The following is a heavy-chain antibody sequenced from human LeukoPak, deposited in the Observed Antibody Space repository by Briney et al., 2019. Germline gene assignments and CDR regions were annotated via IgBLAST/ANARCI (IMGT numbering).Heavy chain of an antibody. Sequence: GGSLRLSCAASGFTFSSYWMSWVRQAPGKGLEWVANIKQDGSEKYYVDSVKGRFTISRDNAKNSLYLQMNSLRAEDTAVYYCAKDGRIAAAGSPPRWFDPWGQGTLVTVSS. D-gene: IGHD6-13*01. CDR2: IKQDGSEK. CDR3: AKDGRIAAAGSPPRWFDP. J-gene: IGHJ5*02. CDR1: GFTFSSYW. V-gene: IGHV3-7*03.